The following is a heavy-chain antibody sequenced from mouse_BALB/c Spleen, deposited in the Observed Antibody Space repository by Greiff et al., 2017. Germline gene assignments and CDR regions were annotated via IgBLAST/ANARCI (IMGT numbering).Heavy chain of an antibody. CDR2: ISTYYGDA. D-gene: IGHD1-1*01. Sequence: VQLQQSGAELVRPGVSVKISCKGSGYTFTDYAMHWVKQSHAKSLEWIGVISTYYGDASYNQKFKGKATMTVDKSSSTAYMELARLTSEDSAIYYCAREGGSLAYWGQGTTLTVSS. CDR1: GYTFTDYA. CDR3: AREGGSLAY. J-gene: IGHJ2*01. V-gene: IGHV1S137*01.